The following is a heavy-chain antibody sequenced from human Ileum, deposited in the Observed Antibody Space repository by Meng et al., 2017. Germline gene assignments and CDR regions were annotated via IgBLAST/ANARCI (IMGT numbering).Heavy chain of an antibody. D-gene: IGHD3-22*01. J-gene: IGHJ4*02. CDR1: GGSISSGDYY. V-gene: IGHV4-30-4*01. CDR3: ARDRDSSGYYPY. Sequence: QVQLQESGPGLVKPSQTLPLTCTVSGGSISSGDYYWSWIRQPPGKCLEWIGYIYYSGSTYYNPSLKSRLTISVDTSKNQFSLKLSSVTAADTAVYYCARDRDSSGYYPYWGQGTLVTVSS. CDR2: IYYSGST.